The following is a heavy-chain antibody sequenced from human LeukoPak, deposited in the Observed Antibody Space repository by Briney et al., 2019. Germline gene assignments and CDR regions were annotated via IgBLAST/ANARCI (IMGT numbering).Heavy chain of an antibody. CDR3: ARLGSGAAAGTKCLDY. Sequence: GGSLRLSCAASGFTFSSYSMNWVRQAPGKGLEWVSYISSSSSTIYYADSVKGRFTISRDNAKNSLYLQMNSLRAEDTAVYYCARLGSGAAAGTKCLDYWGQGTLVTVSS. D-gene: IGHD6-13*01. J-gene: IGHJ4*02. CDR2: ISSSSSTI. V-gene: IGHV3-48*04. CDR1: GFTFSSYS.